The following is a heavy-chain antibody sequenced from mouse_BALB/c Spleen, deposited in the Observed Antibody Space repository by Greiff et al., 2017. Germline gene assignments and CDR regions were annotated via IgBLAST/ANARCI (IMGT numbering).Heavy chain of an antibody. V-gene: IGHV1-7*01. CDR2: INPSTGYT. D-gene: IGHD2-12*01. CDR1: GYTFTSYW. Sequence: VKLQESGAELAKPGASVKMSCKASGYTFTSYWMHWVKQRPGQGLEWIGYINPSTGYTEYNQKFKDKATLTADKSSSTAYMQLSSLTSEDSAVYYCARCDDDPFYAMDYWGQGTSVTVSS. CDR3: ARCDDDPFYAMDY. J-gene: IGHJ4*01.